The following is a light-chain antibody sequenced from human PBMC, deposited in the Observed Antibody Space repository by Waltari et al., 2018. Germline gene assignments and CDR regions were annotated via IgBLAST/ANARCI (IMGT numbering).Light chain of an antibody. CDR3: QHYVRLPVT. Sequence: EIVLTQSPGTLSLSPGERATLSCRACQSFTRYLAWYQHKPGQAPRLLIYDASTRAAGIADRFSGSGFGTDFTLTISRLEPEDSAVYYCQHYVRLPVTFGQGTKAEIK. V-gene: IGKV3-20*01. J-gene: IGKJ1*01. CDR2: DAS. CDR1: QSFTRY.